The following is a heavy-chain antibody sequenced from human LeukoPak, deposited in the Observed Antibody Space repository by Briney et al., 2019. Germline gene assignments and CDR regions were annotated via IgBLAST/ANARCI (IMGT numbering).Heavy chain of an antibody. CDR2: INPSGGST. V-gene: IGHV1-46*01. CDR1: GYTFTSYY. J-gene: IGHJ4*02. D-gene: IGHD3-3*01. Sequence: ASVKVSCKASGYTFTSYYMHWVRQAPGQGLEWMGIINPSGGSTSYAQKFQGRVTMTRDTSTSTVYMELSSLRSEDTAVYYCHIWLLSVVSADYWGQGTLVTVSS. CDR3: HIWLLSVVSADY.